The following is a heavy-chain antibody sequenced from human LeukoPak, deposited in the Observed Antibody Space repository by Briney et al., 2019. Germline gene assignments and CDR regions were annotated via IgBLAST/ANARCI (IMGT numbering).Heavy chain of an antibody. Sequence: GGSLRLSCAASGFTLSSYAMSWVRQAPGKGLEWVAFIRYDGRNKYYGDPVKGRFSISRDNSKNTLYLQMNSLRAEDTAVYYCAKGRRYNILTGHYVSEVDPWGQGTLVTVSS. J-gene: IGHJ5*02. CDR3: AKGRRYNILTGHYVSEVDP. CDR1: GFTLSSYA. V-gene: IGHV3-30*02. CDR2: IRYDGRNK. D-gene: IGHD3-9*01.